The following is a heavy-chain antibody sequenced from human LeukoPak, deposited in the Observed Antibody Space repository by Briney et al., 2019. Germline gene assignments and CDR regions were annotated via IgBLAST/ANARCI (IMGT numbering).Heavy chain of an antibody. CDR3: VRAPSGSSYGYYY. Sequence: GGSLRLSCAASGFTFSSYSMNWVRQAPGKGLEWVSYISPSSSTIYYADSVKGRFTISRDNAENSLYLQMGSLRDEDTAVYYCVRAPSGSSYGYYYWGQGTLVTVSS. V-gene: IGHV3-48*02. J-gene: IGHJ4*02. CDR1: GFTFSSYS. CDR2: ISPSSSTI. D-gene: IGHD5-18*01.